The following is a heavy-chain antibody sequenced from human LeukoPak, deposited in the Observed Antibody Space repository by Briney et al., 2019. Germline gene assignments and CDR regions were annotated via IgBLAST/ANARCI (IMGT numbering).Heavy chain of an antibody. V-gene: IGHV1-2*02. J-gene: IGHJ4*02. CDR2: INPKSGGT. D-gene: IGHD4-17*01. Sequence: GASVKVSCKASGYTFTSYGISWVRQAPGQGLEWMGWINPKSGGTHYAQNFQDRVTMTRDTSINTAYLELNRLRSDDTAVYYCARTLTTATWDFWGQGTLVTVSS. CDR3: ARTLTTATWDF. CDR1: GYTFTSYG.